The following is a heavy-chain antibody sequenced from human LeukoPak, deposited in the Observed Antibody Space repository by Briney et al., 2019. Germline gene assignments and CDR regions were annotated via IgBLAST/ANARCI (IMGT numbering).Heavy chain of an antibody. CDR1: GYTFTSYY. Sequence: ASVKVSCKASGYTFTSYYMHWVRQAPGQGLEWMGIINPSGGSTSYAQKFQGRVTITADESTSTAYMELSSLRSEDTAVYYCARAYSSSWYENWGQGTLVTVSS. D-gene: IGHD6-13*01. CDR3: ARAYSSSWYEN. CDR2: INPSGGST. J-gene: IGHJ4*02. V-gene: IGHV1-46*01.